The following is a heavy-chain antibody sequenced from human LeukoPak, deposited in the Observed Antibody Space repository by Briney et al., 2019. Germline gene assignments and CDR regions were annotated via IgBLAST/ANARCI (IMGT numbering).Heavy chain of an antibody. Sequence: GASVKVSCKASGYTFTSYDINWVRQATGQGLEWMGWMNPNSGNTGYAQKFQGRVTITRNTSISTAYMELSSLRSEDTAVYYCARGRYCSSTSCYAFAFDIWGQGTMVTVSS. CDR3: ARGRYCSSTSCYAFAFDI. CDR1: GYTFTSYD. V-gene: IGHV1-8*03. D-gene: IGHD2-2*01. CDR2: MNPNSGNT. J-gene: IGHJ3*02.